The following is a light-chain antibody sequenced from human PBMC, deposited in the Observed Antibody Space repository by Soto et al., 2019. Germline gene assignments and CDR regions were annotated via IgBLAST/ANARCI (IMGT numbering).Light chain of an antibody. CDR3: QQLNNYPLT. CDR2: VAS. CDR1: QGISSY. V-gene: IGKV1-9*01. Sequence: DIQLTQSPSFLSASVGAIVTITCRASQGISSYLAWYQQQPGKAPKLLIYVASTLQTGVPSRFSGSGSGTEFTLTISSLQPEAFATYYCQQLNNYPLTFCPGTKV. J-gene: IGKJ3*01.